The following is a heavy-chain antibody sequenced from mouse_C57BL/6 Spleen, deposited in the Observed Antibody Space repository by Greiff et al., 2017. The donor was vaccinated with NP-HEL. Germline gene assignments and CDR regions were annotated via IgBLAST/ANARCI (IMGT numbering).Heavy chain of an antibody. V-gene: IGHV5-9-1*02. CDR2: ISSGGDYI. CDR3: TGGYSNFSFDY. CDR1: GFTFSSYA. D-gene: IGHD2-5*01. Sequence: EVNVVESGEGLVKPGGSLKLSCAASGFTFSSYAMSWVRQTPEKRLEWVAYISSGGDYIYYADTVKGRFTISRDNARNTLYLQMSSLKSEDTAMYYCTGGYSNFSFDYWGQGTTLTVSS. J-gene: IGHJ2*01.